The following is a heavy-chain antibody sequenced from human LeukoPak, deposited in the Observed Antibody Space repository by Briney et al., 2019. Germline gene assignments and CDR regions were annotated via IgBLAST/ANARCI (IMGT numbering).Heavy chain of an antibody. J-gene: IGHJ4*02. V-gene: IGHV3-23*01. D-gene: IGHD3-22*01. CDR1: GITLSNYG. CDR2: ISGSGGGT. Sequence: GGSLRHSCAVSGITLSNYGMSWVRQAPGKGLEWVAGISGSGGGTVYADSVKGRFTISRDNPKNTLYLQMNSLRAEDTAVYFCAKRGVVIRVILVGFHKEAYYFDSWGQGALVTVSS. CDR3: AKRGVVIRVILVGFHKEAYYFDS.